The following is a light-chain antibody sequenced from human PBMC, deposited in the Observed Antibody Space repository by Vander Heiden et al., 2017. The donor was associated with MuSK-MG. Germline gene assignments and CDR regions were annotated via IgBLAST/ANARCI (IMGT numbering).Light chain of an antibody. CDR2: KDN. CDR3: AAWDDSRSGLV. V-gene: IGLV1-47*01. CDR1: SSNLVLVD. J-gene: IGLJ3*02. Sequence: QSVLTQPPSAPATPGQPVPTSCSGSSSNLVLVDVFWYQQLPGMAPKLLMYKDNQRPSGVPDRFSGSKAGTSASVASSGFRSEDEADLFCAAWDDSRSGLVFGGGTKLTVL.